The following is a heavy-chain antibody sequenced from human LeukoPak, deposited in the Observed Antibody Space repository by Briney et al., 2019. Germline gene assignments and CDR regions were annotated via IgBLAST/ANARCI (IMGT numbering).Heavy chain of an antibody. D-gene: IGHD2-2*02. V-gene: IGHV3-53*01. CDR1: GFIVSSTY. CDR3: ARGPKGKYHFDY. J-gene: IGHJ4*02. CDR2: IYSGGGT. Sequence: GGSLRLSCAASGFIVSSTYMTWVRQAPGKGLEWVSVIYSGGGTYYAESVKGRFTISRDSSENTLHLQMNSLRAEDSAVYFCARGPKGKYHFDYWGQGTLVTVSS.